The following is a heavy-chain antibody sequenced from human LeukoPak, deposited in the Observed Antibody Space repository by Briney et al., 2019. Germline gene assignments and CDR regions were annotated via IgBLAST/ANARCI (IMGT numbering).Heavy chain of an antibody. D-gene: IGHD2-2*02. CDR3: ARDPHFSPAIDY. J-gene: IGHJ4*02. V-gene: IGHV3-21*01. CDR1: GFTFSSYS. CDR2: ISSSSSYI. Sequence: GRSLRLSCAASGFTFSSYSMNWVRQAPGKGLEWVSSISSSSSYIYYADSVKGRFTISRDNAKNSLYLQMNSLRAEDTAVYYCARDPHFSPAIDYWGQGTLVTVSS.